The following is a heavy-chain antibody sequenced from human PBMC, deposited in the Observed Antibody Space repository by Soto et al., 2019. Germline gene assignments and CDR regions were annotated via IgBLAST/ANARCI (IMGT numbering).Heavy chain of an antibody. Sequence: QITLKESGPTLVKPTQTLTLTCTFSGFSLSISEVGVGWIRQPPGKAPEWLAVIFWDDDNSYSLTLKGSLTTTKATSKHQVVLTMTNMDPGDTATYYCAHVRSCGHIGVWHNYFFVYWGQGTLVTVSS. CDR1: GFSLSISEVG. CDR2: IFWDDDN. CDR3: AHVRSCGHIGVWHNYFFVY. J-gene: IGHJ4*02. V-gene: IGHV2-5*02. D-gene: IGHD1-1*01.